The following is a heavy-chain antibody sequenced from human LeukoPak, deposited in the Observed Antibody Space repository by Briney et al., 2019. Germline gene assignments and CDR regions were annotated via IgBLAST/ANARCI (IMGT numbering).Heavy chain of an antibody. Sequence: PGGSLRLSCAASGFTFSNYNMNWVRQAPGKGLEWLSYISSTSNPIYYADSVKGRFTISRDNAKNSLYLQMNSLRDEDTAVYYCARAGVGARFEDYWGQGTLVTASS. J-gene: IGHJ4*02. CDR2: ISSTSNPI. CDR3: ARAGVGARFEDY. V-gene: IGHV3-48*02. D-gene: IGHD1-26*01. CDR1: GFTFSNYN.